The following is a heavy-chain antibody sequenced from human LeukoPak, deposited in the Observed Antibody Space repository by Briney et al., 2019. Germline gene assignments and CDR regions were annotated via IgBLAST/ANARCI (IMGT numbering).Heavy chain of an antibody. CDR2: INPNGGGT. CDR3: ARGDSSVWYHFDY. D-gene: IGHD6-13*01. CDR1: GYTFTDYY. Sequence: ASVKVSCKASGYTFTDYYIHWVRQAPGQGLEWMGWINPNGGGTNYVQKFQGRVNMTRETSIRTGYMELSRLRSDDTAVYYCARGDSSVWYHFDYWGQGTLVTVSS. J-gene: IGHJ4*02. V-gene: IGHV1-2*02.